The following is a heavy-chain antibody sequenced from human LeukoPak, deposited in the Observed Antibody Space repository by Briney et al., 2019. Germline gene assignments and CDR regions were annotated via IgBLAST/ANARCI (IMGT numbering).Heavy chain of an antibody. CDR3: AREGRITMVRGVIITGYYFDY. V-gene: IGHV4-34*01. CDR1: GGSFSGYY. Sequence: SETLSLTCAVYGGSFSGYYWSWIRQPPGKGLEWIGEINHSGNTSYYPSLKSRVTISVDTSKNQFSLKLSSVTAADTAVYYCAREGRITMVRGVIITGYYFDYWGQGTLVTVSS. D-gene: IGHD3-10*01. CDR2: INHSGNT. J-gene: IGHJ4*02.